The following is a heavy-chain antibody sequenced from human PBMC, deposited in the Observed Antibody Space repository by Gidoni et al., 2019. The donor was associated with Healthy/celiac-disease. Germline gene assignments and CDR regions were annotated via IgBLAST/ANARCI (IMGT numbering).Heavy chain of an antibody. J-gene: IGHJ6*03. D-gene: IGHD3-10*01. CDR2: IIPIFGTA. Sequence: QVQLVQSGAEVKKPGSSVKVSCKASGGTFSSYAISWVRQAPGQGLEWMGGIIPIFGTANYAQKFQGRVTITADESTSTAYMELSSLRSEDTAVYYCARPGGRDLWFGELSHRPYYYYYYMDVWGKGTTVTVSS. CDR3: ARPGGRDLWFGELSHRPYYYYYYMDV. CDR1: GGTFSSYA. V-gene: IGHV1-69*01.